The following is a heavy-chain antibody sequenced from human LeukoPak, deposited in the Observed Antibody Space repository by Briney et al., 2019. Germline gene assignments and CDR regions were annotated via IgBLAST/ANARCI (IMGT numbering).Heavy chain of an antibody. Sequence: SETLSLTCTVSGGSISSYYWSWIRQPPGKGLEWVGHIYYLGSTNYNPSLKSRVTISIDTSKNYFSLKLNSVIAADTAVYYCARDRPGSYWYFDLWGRGTLVAVSS. J-gene: IGHJ2*01. V-gene: IGHV4-59*01. CDR1: GGSISSYY. CDR3: ARDRPGSYWYFDL. CDR2: IYYLGST. D-gene: IGHD3-10*01.